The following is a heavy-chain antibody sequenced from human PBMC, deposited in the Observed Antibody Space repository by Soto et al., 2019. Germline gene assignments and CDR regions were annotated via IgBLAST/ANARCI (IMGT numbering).Heavy chain of an antibody. D-gene: IGHD1-1*01. Sequence: EVQLVESGGGLVKPGGSLRLSCAASGFIFSSYSMNWVRQAPGKGLEWVSCISSSGSHAYYADSVKGRFTISRDNAKEPLYLQMNSLRAEDTAVYYCARVRDGYNPVDYWGQGTLVTVSS. J-gene: IGHJ4*02. CDR3: ARVRDGYNPVDY. CDR2: ISSSGSHA. V-gene: IGHV3-21*01. CDR1: GFIFSSYS.